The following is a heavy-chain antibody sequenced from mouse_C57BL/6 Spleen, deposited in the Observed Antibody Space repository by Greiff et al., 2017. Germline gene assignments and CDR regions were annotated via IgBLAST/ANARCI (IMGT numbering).Heavy chain of an antibody. CDR3: ARWSPTTAEY. Sequence: QVQLQQSGAELARPGASVKMSCKASGYTFTSYTMHWVKQRPGQGLEWIGYINPSSGYTKYNQKFKDKATLTADKSSSTAYMQLSSLTSEDSAVYYCARWSPTTAEYWGQGTTLTVSS. J-gene: IGHJ2*01. V-gene: IGHV1-4*01. CDR1: GYTFTSYT. CDR2: INPSSGYT. D-gene: IGHD1-2*01.